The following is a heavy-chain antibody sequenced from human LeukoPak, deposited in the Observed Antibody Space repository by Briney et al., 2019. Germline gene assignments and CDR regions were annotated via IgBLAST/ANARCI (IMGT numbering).Heavy chain of an antibody. V-gene: IGHV3-74*01. CDR1: GYPFSSYW. CDR3: TRGTFGARDS. Sequence: SGGSLRLSCAGSGYPFSSYWMHWVRQVPGKGLVWVSRINEGGSSTSYAESVRGRFTISRDNAKNTLYLQMNSLRAEDTAVYYCTRGTFGARDSWGQGTLVTVSS. CDR2: INEGGSST. J-gene: IGHJ4*02. D-gene: IGHD3-10*01.